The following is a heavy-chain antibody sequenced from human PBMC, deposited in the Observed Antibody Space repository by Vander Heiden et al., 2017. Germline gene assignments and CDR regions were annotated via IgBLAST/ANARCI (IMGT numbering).Heavy chain of an antibody. CDR3: TTDRLYNWNYEVDY. Sequence: EVQLVESGGGLVKPGGSLRVSWAASGFSFSDACMNWVRQTPGKGLEWVGRIKSIADGGAIDYAAPVKGRFSIARDDSKNTLFLQMNSLKTEDTAVYYCTTDRLYNWNYEVDYWGQGTLVTVSS. CDR1: GFSFSDAC. J-gene: IGHJ4*02. D-gene: IGHD1-7*01. V-gene: IGHV3-15*07. CDR2: IKSIADGGAI.